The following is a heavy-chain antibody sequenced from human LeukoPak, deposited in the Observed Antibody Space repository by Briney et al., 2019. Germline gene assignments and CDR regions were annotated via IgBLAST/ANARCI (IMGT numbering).Heavy chain of an antibody. Sequence: SETLSLTCTVSGGSISSYYWSWIRQPPGKGPEWIGYIYYSGSTNYNPSLKSRVTISVDTSKNQFSLKLRSVTAADTAVYYCARVTGYMIEDYFDYWGQGTLVTVSS. CDR1: GGSISSYY. CDR3: ARVTGYMIEDYFDY. CDR2: IYYSGST. J-gene: IGHJ4*02. V-gene: IGHV4-59*01. D-gene: IGHD3-22*01.